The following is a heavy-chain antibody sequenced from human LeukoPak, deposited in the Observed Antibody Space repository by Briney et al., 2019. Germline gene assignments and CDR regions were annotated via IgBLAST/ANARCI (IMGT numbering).Heavy chain of an antibody. CDR1: GGSISSGGYS. CDR2: IYHSGST. J-gene: IGHJ4*02. Sequence: SETLSLTCAVSGGSISSGGYSWSWIRQPPGTGLEWIGYIYHSGSTYYNPSLKSRVTISVDRSKNQFSLKLSSVTAADTAVYYCARGWPRADYWGQGTLVTVSS. CDR3: ARGWPRADY. V-gene: IGHV4-30-2*01.